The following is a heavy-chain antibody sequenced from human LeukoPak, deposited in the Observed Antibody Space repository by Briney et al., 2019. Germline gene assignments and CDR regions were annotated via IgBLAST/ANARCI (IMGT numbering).Heavy chain of an antibody. V-gene: IGHV1-2*02. CDR2: INPNSGGT. Sequence: ASVKVSCKASGYTFTAFYVYWVRQAPGQGLEWMAGINPNSGGTNYTQKFQGRVTMTSDTSIATAYMELSRLKSDDTAVYYCARDIGDYDFWSGYGMEVWGQGTTVTVSS. CDR1: GYTFTAFY. D-gene: IGHD3-3*01. CDR3: ARDIGDYDFWSGYGMEV. J-gene: IGHJ6*02.